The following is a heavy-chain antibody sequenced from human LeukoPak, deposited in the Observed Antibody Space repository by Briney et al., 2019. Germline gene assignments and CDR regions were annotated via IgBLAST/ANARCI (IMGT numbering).Heavy chain of an antibody. D-gene: IGHD6-13*01. CDR2: ISSSSSII. Sequence: GGSLRLSCAASGFTFSSYSMNWVRQAPGKGLEWVSYISSSSSIIYYADSVKGRFTISRDNAKNSLYLQMNSLRAEDTAVYYCAKAVPLQQLLSWGQGTLVTVSS. V-gene: IGHV3-48*01. J-gene: IGHJ5*02. CDR3: AKAVPLQQLLS. CDR1: GFTFSSYS.